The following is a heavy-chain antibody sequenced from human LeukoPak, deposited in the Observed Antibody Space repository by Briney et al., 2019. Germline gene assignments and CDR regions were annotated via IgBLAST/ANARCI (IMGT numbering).Heavy chain of an antibody. CDR1: GDTFSHYA. Sequence: SVKDSCKASGDTFSHYAISWVRQAPGQGVAWMGGIIPIFGTVQNAQKFQGRVTITAHKSTSTAYMELSRLRSDDTAVYYCAREAYDSGSFRTDYYYMDVWGKGTTVTISS. CDR3: AREAYDSGSFRTDYYYMDV. CDR2: IIPIFGTV. V-gene: IGHV1-69*06. J-gene: IGHJ6*03. D-gene: IGHD3-10*01.